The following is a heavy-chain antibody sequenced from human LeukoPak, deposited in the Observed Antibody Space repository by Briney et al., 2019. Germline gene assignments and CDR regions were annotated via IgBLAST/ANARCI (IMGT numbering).Heavy chain of an antibody. D-gene: IGHD3-22*01. CDR1: GFTFGEYG. V-gene: IGHV3-49*04. CDR3: TLTMIVVARSHFDY. CDR2: IRSKGHGGTT. J-gene: IGHJ4*02. Sequence: TGGSLRLSCTASGFTFGEYGMSWVRQAPGKGLEWIGFIRSKGHGGTTEYAASVKGRFTISRDDSKSIAYLQLNGPKTEDTAVYYCTLTMIVVARSHFDYWGQGTLVTVSS.